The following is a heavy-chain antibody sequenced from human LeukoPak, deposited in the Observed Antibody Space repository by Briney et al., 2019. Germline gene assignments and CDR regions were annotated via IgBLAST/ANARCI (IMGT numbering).Heavy chain of an antibody. CDR1: GYTFTSYY. CDR2: INPSGGTT. V-gene: IGHV1-46*01. Sequence: GASVKVSCEASGYTFTSYYIHWVRQAPGQGLEWMGIINPSGGTTVYAQNFQGRVIMTRDTSTSTVHMDLSSLRSEDAPVYYCAREPRPVGATSFGYYFDYWGQGTLVTVSS. CDR3: AREPRPVGATSFGYYFDY. J-gene: IGHJ4*02. D-gene: IGHD1-26*01.